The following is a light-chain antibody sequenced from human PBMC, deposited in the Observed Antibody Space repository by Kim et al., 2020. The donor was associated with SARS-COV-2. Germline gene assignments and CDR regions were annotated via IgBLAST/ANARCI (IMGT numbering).Light chain of an antibody. CDR2: RNN. Sequence: RQTAKLTCTGDTNNVGNQGAAWLQQHQGHPPKLLFYRNNNRPSGISERFSASRSGNTASLTITGLQAEDEADYYCSAWDRSLSAWVFGGGTQLTVL. V-gene: IGLV10-54*04. CDR1: TNNVGNQG. CDR3: SAWDRSLSAWV. J-gene: IGLJ3*02.